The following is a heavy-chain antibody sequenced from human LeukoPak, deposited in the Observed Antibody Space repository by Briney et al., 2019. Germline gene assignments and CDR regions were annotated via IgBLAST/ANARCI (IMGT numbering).Heavy chain of an antibody. CDR1: GYTFTNYG. D-gene: IGHD5-12*01. V-gene: IGHV1-18*01. Sequence: GGSVKVSCKTSGYTFTNYGLSWVRQAPGQGLEWMGWISPYNDNTNYAQKFQGRVTMTTDTSTRTAYMELRSLRSDDTAVYYCARRLDIVVSIAFDIWGQGTMVTVSS. J-gene: IGHJ3*02. CDR2: ISPYNDNT. CDR3: ARRLDIVVSIAFDI.